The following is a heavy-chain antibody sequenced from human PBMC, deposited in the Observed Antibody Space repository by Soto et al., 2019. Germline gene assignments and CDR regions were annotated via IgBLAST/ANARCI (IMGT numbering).Heavy chain of an antibody. V-gene: IGHV3-30-3*01. CDR2: ISYDGSNK. D-gene: IGHD3-22*01. J-gene: IGHJ3*02. Sequence: QVQLVESGGGVVQPGRSLRLSCAASGFTFSSYAMHWVRQAPGKGLEWVAVISYDGSNKYYADSVKGRFTISRDNSKNTLYLQMNSLRAEDTAVYYCARGSLGTMIVAYWDIWDQGTMVTVSS. CDR3: ARGSLGTMIVAYWDI. CDR1: GFTFSSYA.